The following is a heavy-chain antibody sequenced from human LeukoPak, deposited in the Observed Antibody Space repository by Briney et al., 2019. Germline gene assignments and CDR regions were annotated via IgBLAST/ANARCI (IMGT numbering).Heavy chain of an antibody. J-gene: IGHJ3*02. Sequence: GGSLRLTCAASGFTFSSYAMSWVRQAPGKGLEWVSAISGSGGSTYYADSVKGRFTISRDNSKNTLYLQMNSLRAEDTSVYYCAKDIVVVPGAKGGAFDIWGQGTMVTVSS. V-gene: IGHV3-23*01. D-gene: IGHD2-2*01. CDR2: ISGSGGST. CDR1: GFTFSSYA. CDR3: AKDIVVVPGAKGGAFDI.